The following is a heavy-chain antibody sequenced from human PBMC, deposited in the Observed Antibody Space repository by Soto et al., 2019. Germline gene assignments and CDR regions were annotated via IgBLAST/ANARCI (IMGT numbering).Heavy chain of an antibody. V-gene: IGHV6-1*01. D-gene: IGHD6-19*01. CDR1: GDSVSSNSAA. CDR3: ARARGYSSGWSEGYYYYGMDV. J-gene: IGHJ6*02. CDR2: TYYRSKWYN. Sequence: SQTLSLTCAISGDSVSSNSAAWNWIRQSPSRGLEWLGRTYYRSKWYNDYAVSVKSRITINPETSKNQFSLQLNSVTPEDTAVYYCARARGYSSGWSEGYYYYGMDVWGQGTTVTVSS.